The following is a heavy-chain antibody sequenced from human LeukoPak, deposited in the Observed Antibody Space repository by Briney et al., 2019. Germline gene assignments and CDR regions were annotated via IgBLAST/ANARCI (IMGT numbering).Heavy chain of an antibody. CDR1: GYTFTSYG. V-gene: IGHV1-18*01. CDR3: ARRRWDQWLATFDY. J-gene: IGHJ4*02. Sequence: ASVKVSCKASGYTFTSYGITWMRQAPGQGLEWMGWISTYNGNANYAQKFQGRVTMTTDTSTSTAYMDLSSLRSDDTAVYYCARRRWDQWLATFDYWGQGTLVTVSS. CDR2: ISTYNGNA. D-gene: IGHD6-19*01.